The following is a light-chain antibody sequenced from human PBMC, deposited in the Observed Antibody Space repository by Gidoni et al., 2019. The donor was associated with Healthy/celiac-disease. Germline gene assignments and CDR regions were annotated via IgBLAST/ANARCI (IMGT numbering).Light chain of an antibody. Sequence: EIVLTLSPGTLSLSPGERATLSCRASQSVSSSYLAWYQQKPGQAPRLLIYGASSRATGIPDRFSGSGSGTDFTLTISRLEPEEFAVYYCQQYGSSPPNTFGQGTKLEIK. CDR1: QSVSSSY. CDR3: QQYGSSPPNT. J-gene: IGKJ2*01. V-gene: IGKV3-20*01. CDR2: GAS.